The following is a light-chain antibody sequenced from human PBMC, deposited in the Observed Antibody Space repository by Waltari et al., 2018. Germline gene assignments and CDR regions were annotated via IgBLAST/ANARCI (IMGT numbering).Light chain of an antibody. CDR3: QQYNNWPPMYT. CDR2: AAS. V-gene: IGKV3-15*01. J-gene: IGKJ2*01. CDR1: QSVSSS. Sequence: EIVMTQSPATLSVSPGERVTLSCRASQSVSSSLAWYQHKPGQAPRVLSYAASTRATCIPARFSGSGSGTEFTRTISSLQSEDFAVYYCQQYNNWPPMYTFGQGTKLEIK.